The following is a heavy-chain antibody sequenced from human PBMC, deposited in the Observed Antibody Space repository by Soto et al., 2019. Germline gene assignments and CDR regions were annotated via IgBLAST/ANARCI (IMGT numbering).Heavy chain of an antibody. Sequence: QVQLQESGPGLVKPSETLSLSCSVSGGSISGHYWSWVRQTPGKGLEWIGYMYYSGSTNYNPSLKSLVTLSVDTSQNHFSLGLTSVTAADTAVSYCARGPYYDLIWNYYYMDVWGKGTTVTVSS. V-gene: IGHV4-59*08. CDR3: ARGPYYDLIWNYYYMDV. J-gene: IGHJ6*03. CDR2: MYYSGST. D-gene: IGHD3-16*01. CDR1: GGSISGHY.